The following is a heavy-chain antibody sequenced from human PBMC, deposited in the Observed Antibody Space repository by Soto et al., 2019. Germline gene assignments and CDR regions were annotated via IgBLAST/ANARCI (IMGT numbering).Heavy chain of an antibody. D-gene: IGHD6-19*01. V-gene: IGHV4-39*01. CDR3: ARHRIAVAGPLDY. CDR2: IYYDGSV. Sequence: SETLSLTCTVSGGAIRNSIYYWGWIRQPPGKGLEWIGTIYYDGSVAYSPSLKSRVTLSVDTSRNHFSVKINSVTAADTAVYFCARHRIAVAGPLDYWGQGTLVTAPQ. J-gene: IGHJ4*02. CDR1: GGAIRNSIYY.